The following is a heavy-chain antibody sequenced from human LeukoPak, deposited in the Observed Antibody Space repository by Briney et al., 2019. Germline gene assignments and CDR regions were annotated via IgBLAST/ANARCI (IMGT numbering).Heavy chain of an antibody. Sequence: QPGGSLRLSCAASGFTVSSNYMSWVRQAPGKGLEWVSVIYSGGSTYYADSVKGRFTISRDNSKNTLYLQMNSLRADDTAVYYCARVRDGDYYDYWGQGTQVTVSS. CDR1: GFTVSSNY. CDR2: IYSGGST. J-gene: IGHJ4*02. CDR3: ARVRDGDYYDY. D-gene: IGHD4-17*01. V-gene: IGHV3-66*01.